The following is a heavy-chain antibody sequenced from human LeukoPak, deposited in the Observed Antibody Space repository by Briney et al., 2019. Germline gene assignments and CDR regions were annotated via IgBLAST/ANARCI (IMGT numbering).Heavy chain of an antibody. D-gene: IGHD2-15*01. Sequence: PGGSLRLSCAASGFTFSSYSMNWVRQAQGKGLEWVSSISSSSSYIYYADSVKGRFTISRDNAKNSLYLQMNSLRAEDTAVYYCARDKVVAAKASDYWGQGTLVTVSS. CDR2: ISSSSSYI. V-gene: IGHV3-21*01. J-gene: IGHJ4*02. CDR1: GFTFSSYS. CDR3: ARDKVVAAKASDY.